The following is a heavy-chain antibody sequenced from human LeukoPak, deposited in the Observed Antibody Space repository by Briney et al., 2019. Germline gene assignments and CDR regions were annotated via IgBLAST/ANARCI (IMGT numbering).Heavy chain of an antibody. CDR1: GGSFSGYY. V-gene: IGHV4-34*01. D-gene: IGHD3-10*01. CDR3: ARSDGYGLVGI. CDR2: INHSGST. Sequence: SETLSLTCAVYGGSFSGYYWSWIRQSPGKGLEWIGEINHSGSTNYNPSLKSRVIIIIDTPKNHFSLTLSSVTAADTAVYYCARSDGYGLVGIWGQGTMVTVSS. J-gene: IGHJ3*02.